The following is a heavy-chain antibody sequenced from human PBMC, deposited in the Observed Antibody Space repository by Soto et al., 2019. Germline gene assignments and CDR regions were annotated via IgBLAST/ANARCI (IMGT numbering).Heavy chain of an antibody. J-gene: IGHJ3*02. CDR2: IWYDGSNK. CDR1: GFTFSSYG. CDR3: ARGRGYCSGGSCSPGGI. V-gene: IGHV3-33*01. Sequence: QVQLVESGGGVVQPGRSLRLSCAASGFTFSSYGMHWVRQAPGKGLEWVAVIWYDGSNKYYADSVKGRFTISRDNSKNXXYLQMTSLRAEATAVYYCARGRGYCSGGSCSPGGIWGKGTMVTVSS. D-gene: IGHD2-15*01.